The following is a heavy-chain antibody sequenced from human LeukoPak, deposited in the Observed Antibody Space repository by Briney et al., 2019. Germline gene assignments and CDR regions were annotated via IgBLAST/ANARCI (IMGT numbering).Heavy chain of an antibody. V-gene: IGHV4-59*12. CDR1: GGSISSYY. Sequence: PSETLSLTCTVSGGSISSYYWSWIRQPPGKGLEWIGYIYYSGATNYNPSLKSRVTISVDTSKTQFSLKLSSVAAADTAVYYCARDGPFTIFGVGGWFDPWGQGTLVTVSS. CDR3: ARDGPFTIFGVGGWFDP. J-gene: IGHJ5*02. CDR2: IYYSGAT. D-gene: IGHD3-3*01.